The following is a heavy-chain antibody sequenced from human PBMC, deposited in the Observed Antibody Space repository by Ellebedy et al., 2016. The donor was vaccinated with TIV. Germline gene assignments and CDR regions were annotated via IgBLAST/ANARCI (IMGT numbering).Heavy chain of an antibody. Sequence: GSLRLSXAVSGGSISSSNWWSWVRQPPGKGLEWIGEIYHSGSTNYNPPLKSRVTISVDKSKNQFSLKLSSVTAADTAVYYCARGRVAAAEGYFDYWGQGTLVTVSS. J-gene: IGHJ4*02. D-gene: IGHD6-13*01. CDR1: GGSISSSNW. V-gene: IGHV4-4*02. CDR2: IYHSGST. CDR3: ARGRVAAAEGYFDY.